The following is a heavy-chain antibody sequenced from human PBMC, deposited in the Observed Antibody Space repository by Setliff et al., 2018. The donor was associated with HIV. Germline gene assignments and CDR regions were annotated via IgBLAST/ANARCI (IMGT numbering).Heavy chain of an antibody. Sequence: ETLSLTCTVSGGSIRGHYWSWIRQPPGKGLEWIGTIYYSESTYYKPSLKSRGTISVDTSKNQFYLKLNSVTAADSAVYYCTLTSRLDGYFDPWGQGTLVTVSS. CDR1: GGSIRGHY. D-gene: IGHD5-12*01. CDR2: IYYSEST. CDR3: TLTSRLDGYFDP. J-gene: IGHJ5*02. V-gene: IGHV4-59*11.